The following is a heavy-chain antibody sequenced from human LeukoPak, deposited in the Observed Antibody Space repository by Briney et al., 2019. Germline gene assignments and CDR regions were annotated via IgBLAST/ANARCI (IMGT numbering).Heavy chain of an antibody. D-gene: IGHD2-15*01. V-gene: IGHV1-46*01. CDR3: ARSGNYCSGGSCYKVGIDY. CDR1: GYTFTSYY. CDR2: INPSGGST. Sequence: ASVNVSCKASGYTFTSYYMHWVRQAPGQGLEWMGIINPSGGSTSYAQKFQGRVTMTRDMSTSTVYMELSSLRSEDTAVYYCARSGNYCSGGSCYKVGIDYWGQGTLVTVSS. J-gene: IGHJ4*02.